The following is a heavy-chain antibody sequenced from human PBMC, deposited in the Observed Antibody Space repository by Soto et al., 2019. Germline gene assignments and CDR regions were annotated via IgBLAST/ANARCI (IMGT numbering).Heavy chain of an antibody. D-gene: IGHD1-1*01. CDR2: IRSGGDT. Sequence: EVRLAESGGGLVQPGGSLRLSCVASGLSFSDYWIHWVRQAPGKGLIWVSGIRSGGDTDYADSVKGRFTISRDNAKNTVYPQRNNLRADDTAGYYGGRVDWNAGADWGQGTLVTVSS. CDR3: GRVDWNAGAD. V-gene: IGHV3-74*01. CDR1: GLSFSDYW. J-gene: IGHJ4*02.